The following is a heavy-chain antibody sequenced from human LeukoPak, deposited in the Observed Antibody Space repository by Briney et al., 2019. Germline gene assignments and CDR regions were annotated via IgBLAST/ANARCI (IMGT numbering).Heavy chain of an antibody. D-gene: IGHD1-7*01. J-gene: IGHJ6*02. CDR3: TTDEDWNYARKDV. V-gene: IGHV3-15*04. CDR2: TVSEIDGGTT. CDR1: GFTFNYAW. Sequence: PGGSLRLSCAASGFTFNYAWMSWVRQVPGKGLEWVGQTVSEIDGGTTDYAAPVKGRFTILRDDSKSTLYLQMNSLKIEDTAVYYCTTDEDWNYARKDVWGQGATVTVSS.